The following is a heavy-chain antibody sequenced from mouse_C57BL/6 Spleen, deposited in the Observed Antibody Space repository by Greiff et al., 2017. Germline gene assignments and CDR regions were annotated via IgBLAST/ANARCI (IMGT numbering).Heavy chain of an antibody. Sequence: EVQRVESGPELVKPGASVKISCKASGYSFTGYYMHWVKQSHGNILDWIGYIYPYNGVSSYNQKFKGKATLTVDKSSSTAYMELRSLTSEDSAVYYCARSGSSYDYAMDYWGQGTSVTVSS. CDR3: ARSGSSYDYAMDY. D-gene: IGHD1-1*01. J-gene: IGHJ4*01. CDR2: IYPYNGVS. V-gene: IGHV1-31*01. CDR1: GYSFTGYY.